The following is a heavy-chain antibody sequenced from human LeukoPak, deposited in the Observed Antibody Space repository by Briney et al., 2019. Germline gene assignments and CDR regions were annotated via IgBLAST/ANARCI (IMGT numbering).Heavy chain of an antibody. CDR1: GGSIGSYY. CDR2: IYISGTT. Sequence: PSETLSLTCTVSGGSIGSYYWTWIRQPVGKGLERIGRIYISGTTNYNPSLKSRVTMSIDTSKNQFSLKLRSVTAADTAVYYCARFSPRAMGNYLDFWGQGTLVTVSS. D-gene: IGHD7-27*01. CDR3: ARFSPRAMGNYLDF. V-gene: IGHV4-4*07. J-gene: IGHJ4*02.